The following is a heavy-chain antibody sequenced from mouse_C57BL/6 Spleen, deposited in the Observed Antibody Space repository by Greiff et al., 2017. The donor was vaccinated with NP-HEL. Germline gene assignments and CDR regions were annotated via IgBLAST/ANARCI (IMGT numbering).Heavy chain of an antibody. J-gene: IGHJ1*03. D-gene: IGHD1-1*01. CDR3: ARRTGSSYWYFDV. Sequence: QVHVKQSGAELVRPGTSVKMSCKASGYTFTNYWIGWAKQRPGHGLEWIGDIYPGGGYTNYNEKFKGKATLTADKSSSTAYMQFSSLTSEDSAIYYCARRTGSSYWYFDVWGTGTTVTVSS. CDR1: GYTFTNYW. CDR2: IYPGGGYT. V-gene: IGHV1-63*01.